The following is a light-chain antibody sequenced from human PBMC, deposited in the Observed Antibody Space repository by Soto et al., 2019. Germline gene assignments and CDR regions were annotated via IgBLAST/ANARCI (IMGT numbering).Light chain of an antibody. Sequence: DIQMTQSPSSLSASVGDRVTITCRASQGIRNFVAWYKQKPGKVPTLLIYEPSTLQSGVPSRFSGRGSGTDFTLTISSLQPEDVATYFCQNYNSAPYAFGQGTKLEIK. CDR1: QGIRNF. CDR2: EPS. CDR3: QNYNSAPYA. V-gene: IGKV1-27*01. J-gene: IGKJ2*01.